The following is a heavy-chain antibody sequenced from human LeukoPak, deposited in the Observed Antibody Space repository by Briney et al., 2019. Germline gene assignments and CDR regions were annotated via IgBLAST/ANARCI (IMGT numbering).Heavy chain of an antibody. V-gene: IGHV1-69*13. Sequence: SVKVSCKASGGTFSSYAISWVRQAPGQGLEWMGGIIPIFGTANYAQKFQGRVTITADESTSTAYMELSSLRSEDTAVYYCAIGIVAHDVLDYYYGMDVWGKGTTVTVSS. J-gene: IGHJ6*04. CDR2: IIPIFGTA. CDR3: AIGIVAHDVLDYYYGMDV. D-gene: IGHD5-12*01. CDR1: GGTFSSYA.